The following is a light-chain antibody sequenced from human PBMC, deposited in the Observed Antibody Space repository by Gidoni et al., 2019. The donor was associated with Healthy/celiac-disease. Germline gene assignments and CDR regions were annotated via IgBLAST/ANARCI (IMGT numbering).Light chain of an antibody. J-gene: IGKJ1*01. CDR1: NRVGLN. CDR2: GAS. CDR3: QQYNNWPRT. V-gene: IGKV3-15*01. Sequence: PARLLVAPASHATLPCLASNRVGLNSAWYQRKPAPAPWLLIYGASTRATGIPARFIGSGSGTEFTLTISSLQSEDFAVYYCQQYNNWPRTCGQGTKVESK.